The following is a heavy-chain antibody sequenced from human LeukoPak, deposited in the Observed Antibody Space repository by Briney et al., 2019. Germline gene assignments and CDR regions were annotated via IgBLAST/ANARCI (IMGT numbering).Heavy chain of an antibody. CDR2: ISWNSGSI. Sequence: GGSLRLSCAASGFTFDDYAMHWVRQAPGKGLEWVSGISWNSGSIGYADSVKGRFTISRDNAKNSLYLQMNSLRAEDTAVYYCARDLEFAYYDSSGLNPLDYWGQGTLVTVSS. J-gene: IGHJ4*02. CDR3: ARDLEFAYYDSSGLNPLDY. CDR1: GFTFDDYA. V-gene: IGHV3-9*01. D-gene: IGHD3-22*01.